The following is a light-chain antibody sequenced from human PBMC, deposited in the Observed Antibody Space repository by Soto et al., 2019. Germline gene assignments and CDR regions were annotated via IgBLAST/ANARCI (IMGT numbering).Light chain of an antibody. J-gene: IGLJ1*01. CDR1: SSDIGGYNY. CDR3: FSYTSTTIYV. V-gene: IGLV2-14*03. CDR2: DVI. Sequence: QSALTQPASVSGSPGQSITISCTGTSSDIGGYNYVSWYQHHPGKAPQLIIFDVITRPSGVSNRFSGSKSGNTASLTIFGLQAEDEADYYCFSYTSTTIYVVGSGTKLTVL.